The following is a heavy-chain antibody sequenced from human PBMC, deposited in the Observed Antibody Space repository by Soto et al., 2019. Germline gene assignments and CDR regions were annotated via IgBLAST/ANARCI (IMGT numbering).Heavy chain of an antibody. J-gene: IGHJ4*02. CDR3: ASVDYGAYIPHFDY. CDR2: ITGSGGST. V-gene: IGHV3-23*01. D-gene: IGHD4-17*01. CDR1: GFTFSSFA. Sequence: PGGSLRLSCAASGFTFSSFAMGWVRQAPGSGLEWVSTITGSGGSTFYADSVKGRFTISRDNSKNTLYLQRNSLRAEDTAIYYCASVDYGAYIPHFDYWGQGTLVTVSA.